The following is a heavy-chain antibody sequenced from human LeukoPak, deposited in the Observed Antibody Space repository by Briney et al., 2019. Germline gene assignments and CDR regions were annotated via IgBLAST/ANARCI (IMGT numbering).Heavy chain of an antibody. CDR2: ISGSGGST. Sequence: PGGSLRLSCAASGFTFSDYYMSWIRQAPGKGLEWVSAISGSGGSTYYADSVKGRFTISRDNSKNTLYLQMNSLRAEDTAVYYCAKGVLWFGELLDLFDYWGQGTLVTVSS. CDR3: AKGVLWFGELLDLFDY. V-gene: IGHV3-23*01. J-gene: IGHJ4*02. D-gene: IGHD3-10*01. CDR1: GFTFSDYY.